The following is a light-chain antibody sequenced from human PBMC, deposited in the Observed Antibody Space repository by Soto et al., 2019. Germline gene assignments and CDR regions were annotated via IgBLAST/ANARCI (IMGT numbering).Light chain of an antibody. Sequence: QSALTQPRSVSGSPGQSVTISCTGTNSDVGGYNYVSWYQQYPGKAPKLMISGVSERPSGVPDRFSGSKSGNTASLTISGLQAEDDADYYCQSNDSTLNGWVFGGGTKLTVL. V-gene: IGLV2-11*01. CDR1: NSDVGGYNY. CDR2: GVS. CDR3: QSNDSTLNGWV. J-gene: IGLJ3*02.